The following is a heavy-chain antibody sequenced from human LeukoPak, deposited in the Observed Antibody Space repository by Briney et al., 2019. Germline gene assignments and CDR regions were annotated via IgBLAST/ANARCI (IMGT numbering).Heavy chain of an antibody. CDR2: INPNSGGT. J-gene: IGHJ3*02. CDR3: ARVALWFGELLPSDAFDI. D-gene: IGHD3-10*01. CDR1: GYTFTGYY. V-gene: IGHV1-2*02. Sequence: ASVTVSFKASGYTFTGYYMHWVRQAPGQGLEGMGWINPNSGGTNYAQKFQGRVTMTRDTSISTAYMELSRLRSDDTAVYYCARVALWFGELLPSDAFDIWGQGTMVTVSS.